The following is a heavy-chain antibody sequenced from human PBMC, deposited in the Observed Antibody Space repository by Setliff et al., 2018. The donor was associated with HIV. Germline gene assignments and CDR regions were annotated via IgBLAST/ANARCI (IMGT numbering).Heavy chain of an antibody. Sequence: ASVKVSCKASGYTFTGYYLHWVRQAPGQGLEWMGWINPNSGATNYAQRFQGRVTMTRDTSINTAYMELSRLRSDDTAVYYCARGHSGNDYWGQGTLVTSPQ. V-gene: IGHV1-2*02. CDR3: ARGHSGNDY. CDR1: GYTFTGYY. CDR2: INPNSGAT. D-gene: IGHD1-1*01. J-gene: IGHJ4*02.